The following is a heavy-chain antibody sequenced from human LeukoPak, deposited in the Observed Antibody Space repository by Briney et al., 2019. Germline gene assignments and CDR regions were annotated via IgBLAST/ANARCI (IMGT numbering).Heavy chain of an antibody. D-gene: IGHD6-13*01. Sequence: RASVKVSCKASGGTFSSYAISWVRQAPGQGLEWMGRIIPILGIANYAQKFQGRVTITADKSTSTAYMELSSLRSEDTAVYYCAREVGIAAAGDFDYWGQRTLVTVSS. CDR3: AREVGIAAAGDFDY. CDR2: IIPILGIA. CDR1: GGTFSSYA. V-gene: IGHV1-69*04. J-gene: IGHJ4*02.